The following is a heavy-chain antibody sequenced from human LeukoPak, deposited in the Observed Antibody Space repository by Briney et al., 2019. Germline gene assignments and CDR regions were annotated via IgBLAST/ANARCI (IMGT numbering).Heavy chain of an antibody. Sequence: GSLRLSCAASGFTFSSHWMHWVRQAPGKGLVWVSHINSDGSSTTYADSVKGRFTISRDNAKNTLYLQMNSLRAEDTAVYYCARGLGYCSGGSCYWYFDLWGRGTLVTVSS. J-gene: IGHJ2*01. V-gene: IGHV3-74*03. CDR3: ARGLGYCSGGSCYWYFDL. CDR1: GFTFSSHW. D-gene: IGHD2-15*01. CDR2: INSDGSST.